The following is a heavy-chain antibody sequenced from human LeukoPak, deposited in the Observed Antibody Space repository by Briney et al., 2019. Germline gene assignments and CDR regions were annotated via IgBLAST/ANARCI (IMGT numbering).Heavy chain of an antibody. D-gene: IGHD3-22*01. CDR2: ISWNSGSI. CDR3: AKDMGIHYYDSSGFDY. Sequence: GGSLRLSCAASGFTFDDYAMHWVRQAPGKGLEWVSGISWNSGSIGYADSVKGRFTISRDNAENSLYLQMNSLRAEDMALYYCAKDMGIHYYDSSGFDYWGQGTLVTVSS. V-gene: IGHV3-9*03. J-gene: IGHJ4*02. CDR1: GFTFDDYA.